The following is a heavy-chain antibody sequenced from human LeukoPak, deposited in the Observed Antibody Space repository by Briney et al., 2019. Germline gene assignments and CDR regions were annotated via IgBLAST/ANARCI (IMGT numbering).Heavy chain of an antibody. V-gene: IGHV4-4*09. J-gene: IGHJ4*02. CDR1: AASISNYY. Sequence: SSETLSLTCALSAASISNYYWSWIRQAPGKGLEWIGYISTSGSTNYNPSLKSRVSISLDTSKNRFSLNLNFVTAADTAVYYCASPRSGYRYTFDYWGQGALVTVSS. CDR3: ASPRSGYRYTFDY. CDR2: ISTSGST. D-gene: IGHD3-22*01.